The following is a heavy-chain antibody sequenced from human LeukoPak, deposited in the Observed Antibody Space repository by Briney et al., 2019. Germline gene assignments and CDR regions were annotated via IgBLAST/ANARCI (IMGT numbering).Heavy chain of an antibody. Sequence: GESLKISCKGSGYSFPNYWIGWVRQMPGNGPEWMGIIYPGDSDTRYSPSFQGQVTISADKSISTAYLQWSSLKASDTAMYYCARRRADDKRDYWGQGTLVTVSS. CDR1: GYSFPNYW. CDR3: ARRRADDKRDY. CDR2: IYPGDSDT. J-gene: IGHJ4*02. V-gene: IGHV5-51*01. D-gene: IGHD3-9*01.